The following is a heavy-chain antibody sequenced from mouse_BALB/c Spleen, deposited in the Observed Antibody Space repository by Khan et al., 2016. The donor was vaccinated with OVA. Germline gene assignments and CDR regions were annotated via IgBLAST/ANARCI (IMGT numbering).Heavy chain of an antibody. V-gene: IGHV1-4*01. CDR2: INPSNGYT. CDR1: GYTFTSYT. D-gene: IGHD2-14*01. Sequence: VQLQQSGAELARPGASVKMSCKASGYTFTSYTIHWIKERPGQGLEWIGYINPSNGYTNYNQNFKDKATLTTDKSSTTAYLQLSSLTSDDSAVYNCIRDGAYHRNDGWFAYWGQGTQVTVSA. J-gene: IGHJ3*01. CDR3: IRDGAYHRNDGWFAY.